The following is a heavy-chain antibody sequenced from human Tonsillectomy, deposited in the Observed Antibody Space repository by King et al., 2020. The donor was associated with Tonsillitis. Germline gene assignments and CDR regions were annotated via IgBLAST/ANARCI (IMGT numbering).Heavy chain of an antibody. V-gene: IGHV3-30*18. D-gene: IGHD6-6*01. J-gene: IGHJ4*02. Sequence: VQLVESGGGVVQPGRSLRLSCAASGFTFSSYGMHWVRQASGKGLEWVAVILYDGSNEFYAESVKGRFTISRDNSKNTLYLQMNSLRAEDTAVYYCAKDSSSSQYYLDDWGQGTLVTVSA. CDR1: GFTFSSYG. CDR2: ILYDGSNE. CDR3: AKDSSSSQYYLDD.